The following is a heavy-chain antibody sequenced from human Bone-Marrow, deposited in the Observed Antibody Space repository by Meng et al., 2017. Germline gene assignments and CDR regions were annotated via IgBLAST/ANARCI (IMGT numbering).Heavy chain of an antibody. Sequence: SVKVSCKASGGTFSSYAISWVRQAPGQGLEWMGGIIPIFGTANYAQKFQDRVTITADKSTSTAYMELSSLRSEDTAVYYCARDIGLFGVVIIGYYGMDVWGQGTTVTVSS. V-gene: IGHV1-69*06. CDR3: ARDIGLFGVVIIGYYGMDV. CDR1: GGTFSSYA. D-gene: IGHD3-3*01. J-gene: IGHJ6*02. CDR2: IIPIFGTA.